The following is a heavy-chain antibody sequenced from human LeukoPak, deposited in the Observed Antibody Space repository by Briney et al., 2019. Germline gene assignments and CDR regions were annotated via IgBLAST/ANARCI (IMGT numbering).Heavy chain of an antibody. D-gene: IGHD5-12*01. V-gene: IGHV1-46*01. Sequence: ASAKVSCTASGYTFTSYYMHWVRQAPGQGLEWMGIINPSGGSTSYAQKFQGRVTMTRDTSTSTVYVELSSLRSEDTAVYYCARALGYSMATIHFDYWGQGTLVTVSS. CDR2: INPSGGST. J-gene: IGHJ4*02. CDR1: GYTFTSYY. CDR3: ARALGYSMATIHFDY.